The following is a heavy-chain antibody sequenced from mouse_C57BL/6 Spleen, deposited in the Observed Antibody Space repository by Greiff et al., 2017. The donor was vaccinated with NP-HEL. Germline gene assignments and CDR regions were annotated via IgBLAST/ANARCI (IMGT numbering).Heavy chain of an antibody. Sequence: EVKLQESGPELVKPGASVKMSCKASGYTFTDYHMHWVKQSHGKSLEWIGYINPNNGGTSYNQKFKGKATLTVNKSSSTAYMELRSLTSEDSAVYYCASGGRRNWYFDVWGTGTTVTVSS. CDR3: ASGGRRNWYFDV. V-gene: IGHV1-22*01. CDR1: GYTFTDYH. CDR2: INPNNGGT. J-gene: IGHJ1*03. D-gene: IGHD2-12*01.